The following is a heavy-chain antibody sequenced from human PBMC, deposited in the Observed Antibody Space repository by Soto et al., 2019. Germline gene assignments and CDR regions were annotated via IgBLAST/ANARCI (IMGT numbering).Heavy chain of an antibody. CDR1: GDSFSTNSAT. CDR3: ARLIGNSWLDS. V-gene: IGHV6-1*01. J-gene: IGHJ5*01. Sequence: PSQTLSLTCAISGDSFSTNSATWDWIRHSPSRGLEWLGRTYYRSNWYTDYAVSVKGRITIYPDTSNNQLSLQLNSVTPDDTAVYYCARLIGNSWLDSWGQGTLVTVSS. CDR2: TYYRSNWYT. D-gene: IGHD2-8*01.